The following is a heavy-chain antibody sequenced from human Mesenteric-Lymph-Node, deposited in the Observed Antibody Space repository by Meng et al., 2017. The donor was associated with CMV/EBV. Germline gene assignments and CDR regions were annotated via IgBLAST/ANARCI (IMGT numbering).Heavy chain of an antibody. CDR3: AKDRVVVPAAPTYYYYGMDV. V-gene: IGHV3-30*02. Sequence: GGSLRLPCAASGFTFSSYGMHWVRQAPGKGLEWVAFIRYDGSNKYYADSVKGRFTISRDNSKNTLYLQMNSLRAEDTAVYYCAKDRVVVPAAPTYYYYGMDVWGQGTTVTVSS. D-gene: IGHD2-2*01. CDR1: GFTFSSYG. J-gene: IGHJ6*02. CDR2: IRYDGSNK.